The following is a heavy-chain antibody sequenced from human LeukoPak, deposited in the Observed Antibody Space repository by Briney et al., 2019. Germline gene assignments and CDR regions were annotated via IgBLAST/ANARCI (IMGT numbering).Heavy chain of an antibody. CDR3: ARDRAVAGTGRTDY. D-gene: IGHD6-19*01. CDR1: GYTFTNYY. CDR2: INPGGDNT. V-gene: IGHV1-46*01. Sequence: GASVKVSCKASGYTFTNYYIHWVRQAPGRGLEWMGLINPGGDNTNYAQNFQGRVTMTRDTSASTVYMELSSLRSEDTAVYYCARDRAVAGTGRTDYWGQGTLVTVSS. J-gene: IGHJ4*02.